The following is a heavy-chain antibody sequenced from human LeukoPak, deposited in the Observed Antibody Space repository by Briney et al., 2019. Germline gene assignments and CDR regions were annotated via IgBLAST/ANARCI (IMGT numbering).Heavy chain of an antibody. Sequence: SETLSLTCAVSGAGSIRSGGYSWSWIRQPPGKGLEWIGYIYYSGRTYYNPSLKSRVTISLDTSKNQFSLKLNSVTAADTAVYYCSRVRVEEFGEPYFDYWGQGILVTVSS. CDR3: SRVRVEEFGEPYFDY. V-gene: IGHV4-30-4*07. CDR1: GAGSIRSGGYS. D-gene: IGHD3-10*01. J-gene: IGHJ4*02. CDR2: IYYSGRT.